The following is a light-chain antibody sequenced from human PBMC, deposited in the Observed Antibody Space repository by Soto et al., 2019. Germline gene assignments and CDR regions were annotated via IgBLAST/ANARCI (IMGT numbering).Light chain of an antibody. CDR1: ESVSNY. CDR3: QQRSNWPST. J-gene: IGKJ5*01. CDR2: DAS. Sequence: IVLTHAPATLSFSPGEIATLSFWASESVSNYLAWYQQKPCHSPSLLIYDASNGATSIPARSSGSGSRTDFTLTISILEPEDVAFYYCQQRSNWPSTFGQGTRLEIK. V-gene: IGKV3-11*01.